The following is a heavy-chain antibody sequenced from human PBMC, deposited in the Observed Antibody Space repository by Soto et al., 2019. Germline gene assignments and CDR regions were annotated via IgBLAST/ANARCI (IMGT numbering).Heavy chain of an antibody. CDR1: GYTFTGYY. Sequence: ASVKVSCKASGYTFTGYYMHWVRQAPGQGLEWMGWINPNSGGTNYAQKFQGWVTMTRDTSISTAYMELSRLRSDDTAVYYCARGPPGESSGWPQGAFDIWGQGTMVTVSS. J-gene: IGHJ3*02. V-gene: IGHV1-2*04. CDR2: INPNSGGT. CDR3: ARGPPGESSGWPQGAFDI. D-gene: IGHD6-19*01.